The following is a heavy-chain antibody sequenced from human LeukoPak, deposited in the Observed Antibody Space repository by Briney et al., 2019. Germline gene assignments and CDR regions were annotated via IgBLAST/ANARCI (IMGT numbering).Heavy chain of an antibody. CDR1: GGTFSSYA. CDR2: IIPIFGTA. CDR3: AGGGDIVVVPAVYHY. J-gene: IGHJ4*02. D-gene: IGHD2-2*01. Sequence: ASVKVSCKASGGTFSSYAISWVRQAPGQGLEWMGGIIPIFGTANYAQKFQGRVTITADESTSTACMELSSLRSEDTAVYYCAGGGDIVVVPAVYHYWGQGTLVTVSS. V-gene: IGHV1-69*01.